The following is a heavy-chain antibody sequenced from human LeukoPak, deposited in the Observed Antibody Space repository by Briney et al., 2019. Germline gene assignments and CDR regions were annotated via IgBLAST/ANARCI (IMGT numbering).Heavy chain of an antibody. D-gene: IGHD5-12*01. Sequence: PGGSLRLSCAASGFTFSSYWMSWVRQAPGKGLEWVANIKQDGSEKYYVDSVKGRFTISRDNAKNSLYLQMNSLRAEDTAVYYCARDGRGVVATSYYYYYGMDVWGQGTTVTVSS. V-gene: IGHV3-7*01. J-gene: IGHJ6*02. CDR1: GFTFSSYW. CDR2: IKQDGSEK. CDR3: ARDGRGVVATSYYYYYGMDV.